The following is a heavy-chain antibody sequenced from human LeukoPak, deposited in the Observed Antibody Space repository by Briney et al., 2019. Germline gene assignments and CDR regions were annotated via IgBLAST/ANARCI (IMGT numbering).Heavy chain of an antibody. V-gene: IGHV3-30*18. Sequence: GGSLRLSCAASGFTFSSYGMHWVRQAPGKGLEWVAVISYDGSNKHYADSVKGRFTISRDNSKNTLYLQMNSLRAEDTAVYYCAKDQSSVGADYWGQGTLVTVSS. CDR1: GFTFSSYG. J-gene: IGHJ4*02. CDR2: ISYDGSNK. D-gene: IGHD1-26*01. CDR3: AKDQSSVGADY.